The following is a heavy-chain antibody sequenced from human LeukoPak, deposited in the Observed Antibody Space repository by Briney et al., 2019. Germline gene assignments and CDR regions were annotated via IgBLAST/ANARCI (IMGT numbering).Heavy chain of an antibody. D-gene: IGHD1-26*01. J-gene: IGHJ4*02. CDR3: ARVGTWELQRVFDY. CDR2: IHKAGTES. CDR1: GFTFTDYW. V-gene: IGHV3-7*01. Sequence: GGSLRLSCAASGFTFTDYWMTWVRQVPGKGVEWVANIHKAGTESYYVDSVKGRFAISRDNAKNSLYLQLSSLRVDDTAVYYCARVGTWELQRVFDYWGRGTLVTVSS.